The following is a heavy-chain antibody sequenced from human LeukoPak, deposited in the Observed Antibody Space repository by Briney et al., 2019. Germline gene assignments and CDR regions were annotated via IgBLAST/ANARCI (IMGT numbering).Heavy chain of an antibody. V-gene: IGHV4-59*08. D-gene: IGHD3-10*01. CDR2: IYYSGST. Sequence: SETLSLTCTVSGGSISSYYWSWIRQPPGKGLEWIGYIYYSGSTYYNPSLKSRLTISVDTSKNQFSLKLSSVTAADTAVYYCARFSEAFFHYWGQGALVTVSS. CDR1: GGSISSYY. CDR3: ARFSEAFFHY. J-gene: IGHJ4*02.